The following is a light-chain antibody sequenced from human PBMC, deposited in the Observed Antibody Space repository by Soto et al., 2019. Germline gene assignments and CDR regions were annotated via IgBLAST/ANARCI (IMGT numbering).Light chain of an antibody. CDR2: EVS. CDR3: SSYTSSDTYV. J-gene: IGLJ1*01. CDR1: SSDVGGYNY. Sequence: QPVLTQPASVSGSPGQSITISCTGTSSDVGGYNYVSWYQQHPGKAPKLMIYEVSNRPSGVSNRFSGSKSGNTASLTISGLQAEDEADYYCSSYTSSDTYVFGTGTKVTVL. V-gene: IGLV2-14*01.